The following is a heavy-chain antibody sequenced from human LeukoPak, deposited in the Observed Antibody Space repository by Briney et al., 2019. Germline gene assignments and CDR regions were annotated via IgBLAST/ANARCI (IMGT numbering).Heavy chain of an antibody. D-gene: IGHD3-3*01. V-gene: IGHV1-46*01. Sequence: ASVKVSCKASGYTFTSYYMHWVRQAPGQGLEWMGIINPSGGSTSYAQKFQGRVTMTRDTSTSTVYMELSSLRSEDMAVYYCAREPPSWSGYYFGAFDIWGQGTMVTVSS. CDR2: INPSGGST. CDR1: GYTFTSYY. CDR3: AREPPSWSGYYFGAFDI. J-gene: IGHJ3*02.